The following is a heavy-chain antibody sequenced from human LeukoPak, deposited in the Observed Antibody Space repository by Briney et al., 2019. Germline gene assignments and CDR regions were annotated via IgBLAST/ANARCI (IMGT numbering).Heavy chain of an antibody. D-gene: IGHD6-6*01. J-gene: IGHJ4*02. CDR1: GGSISSYY. V-gene: IGHV4-59*01. Sequence: PSETLSLTCTVSGGSISSYYWSWIRQPPGKGLEWIGDIYYRGYTNYNPSLKSRVTISVDTSKNQFSLKLRSVTAADTAVYYCALATRPDPFDYWGQGTLVTVSS. CDR3: ALATRPDPFDY. CDR2: IYYRGYT.